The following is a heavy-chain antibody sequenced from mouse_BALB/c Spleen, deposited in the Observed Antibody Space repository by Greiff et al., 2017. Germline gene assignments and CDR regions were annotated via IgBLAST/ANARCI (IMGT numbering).Heavy chain of an antibody. CDR2: INPGSGGT. Sequence: QVQLQQSGAELVRPGTSVKMSCKASGYAFTNYLIEWVKRRPGQGLEWIGVINPGSGGTNYNEKFKGKATLTADKSSSTAYMQLSSLTSDDSAVYFCARVWFSYYAMDYWGQGTSVTVSS. CDR3: ARVWFSYYAMDY. D-gene: IGHD2-10*02. V-gene: IGHV1-54*01. J-gene: IGHJ4*01. CDR1: GYAFTNYL.